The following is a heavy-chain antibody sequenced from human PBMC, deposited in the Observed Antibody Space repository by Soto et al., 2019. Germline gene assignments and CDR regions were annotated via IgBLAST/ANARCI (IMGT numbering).Heavy chain of an antibody. V-gene: IGHV1-69*13. CDR2: IIPTFGTA. CDR1: GGTFSSYA. Sequence: SVKVSCKASGGTFSSYAISWVRQAPGQGLEWMGGIIPTFGTANYAQKFQGRVTITADESTSTAYMELSSLRSEDTAVYYCARVVEMGYYFDYWGQGTLVTVSS. CDR3: ARVVEMGYYFDY. J-gene: IGHJ4*02.